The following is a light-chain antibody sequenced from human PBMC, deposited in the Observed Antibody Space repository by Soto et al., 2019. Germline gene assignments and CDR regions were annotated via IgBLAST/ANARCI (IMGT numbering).Light chain of an antibody. Sequence: DIVMTQSPLSLPVTPGEPASISCRSSQSLLQSNGYNYVHWYLQKPGQSPQLLIYLGFNRASGVPDRFSGSGSGTDFRLRMSRVAAEDVGVYYCMQALQATSMFGQGTKVDIK. J-gene: IGKJ1*01. V-gene: IGKV2-28*01. CDR2: LGF. CDR1: QSLLQSNGYNY. CDR3: MQALQATSM.